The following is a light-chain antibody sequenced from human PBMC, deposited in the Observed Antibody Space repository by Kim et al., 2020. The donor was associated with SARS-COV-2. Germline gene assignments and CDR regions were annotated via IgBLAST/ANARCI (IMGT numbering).Light chain of an antibody. Sequence: APGKTARIACGGNNIGSKSVHWYQQKLGQAPVLVIYYDSDRPSGIPERFSGSNSGNTATLTISRVEAGDEADYYCQVWDSSSDHWVFGGGTQLTVL. CDR3: QVWDSSSDHWV. CDR1: NIGSKS. J-gene: IGLJ3*02. V-gene: IGLV3-21*04. CDR2: YDS.